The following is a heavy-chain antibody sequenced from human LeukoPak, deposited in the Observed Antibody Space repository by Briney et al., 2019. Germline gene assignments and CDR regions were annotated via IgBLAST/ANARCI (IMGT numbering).Heavy chain of an antibody. V-gene: IGHV3-13*01. CDR3: TRVAAGGKDAFDI. CDR2: IDTAGDT. Sequence: GGSLRLSCAASGFTFSSYDMHWVRQPTGKGLEWVSTIDTAGDTYYPGSVKGRFTISRENAKNSLYLQMNSLRAGDTAVYYCTRVAAGGKDAFDIWGQGTMVTVSS. D-gene: IGHD6-13*01. J-gene: IGHJ3*02. CDR1: GFTFSSYD.